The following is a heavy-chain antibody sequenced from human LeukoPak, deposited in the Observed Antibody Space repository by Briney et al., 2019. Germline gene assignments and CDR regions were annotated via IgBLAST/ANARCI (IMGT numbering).Heavy chain of an antibody. CDR3: AREPSSGWPNYFDY. D-gene: IGHD6-19*01. V-gene: IGHV1-46*01. CDR2: INPSGGTT. J-gene: IGHJ4*02. CDR1: GYTFTNYY. Sequence: ASVKVSCKASGYTFTNYYMHWVRQAPGQGLEWMGIINPSGGTTSYAQKFQGRVTMTRDTSTSTVYMELSGLRSEDTGVYYCAREPSSGWPNYFDYWGQGTLVTVSS.